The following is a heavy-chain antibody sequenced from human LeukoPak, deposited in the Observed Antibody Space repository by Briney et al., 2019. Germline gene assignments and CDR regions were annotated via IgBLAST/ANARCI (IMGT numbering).Heavy chain of an antibody. V-gene: IGHV3-30*02. CDR2: IRYDGSNK. CDR1: GFTFSSYG. J-gene: IGHJ4*02. CDR3: AIASSAAAGTFTVYY. D-gene: IGHD6-13*01. Sequence: GGSLRLSCAASGFTFSSYGMQGGSQDPPRGLLGGAFIRYDGSNKYYVGSVKGRFTISRDNSKNTLSLQVNSLSAEDTAVYYCAIASSAAAGTFTVYYWGERALGTVSS.